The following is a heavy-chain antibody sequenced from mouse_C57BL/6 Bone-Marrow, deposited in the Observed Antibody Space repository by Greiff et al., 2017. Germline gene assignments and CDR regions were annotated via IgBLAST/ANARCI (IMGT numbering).Heavy chain of an antibody. CDR2: IDPNSGGT. J-gene: IGHJ4*01. D-gene: IGHD2-1*01. CDR3: AIYYVKPYYYAMDY. CDR1: GYTFTSYW. Sequence: VQLQQPGAELVKPGASVKLSCKASGYTFTSYWMHWVKQRPGRGLEWIGRIDPNSGGTKYNEKFKSKATLTVDKPSSTAYMQLSSLTSEDSAVYYCAIYYVKPYYYAMDYWGQGTSVTVSS. V-gene: IGHV1-72*01.